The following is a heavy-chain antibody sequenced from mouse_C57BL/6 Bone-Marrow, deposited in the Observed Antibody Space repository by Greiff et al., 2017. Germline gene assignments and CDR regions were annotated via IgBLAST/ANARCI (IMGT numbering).Heavy chain of an antibody. D-gene: IGHD1-1*01. J-gene: IGHJ2*01. CDR1: GFNINDDY. V-gene: IGHV14-4*01. CDR3: TTWGPDGNSDDFDY. CDR2: IDPANGDT. Sequence: EVQLQQSGAELVRPGASVKFSCTASGFNINDDYMPWVKQRPEQGLEWIGLIDPANGDTEYASKFQGKATITADTSSNTAYLQLSSLTSEDAAVYYCTTWGPDGNSDDFDYWGQGTTLTVSA.